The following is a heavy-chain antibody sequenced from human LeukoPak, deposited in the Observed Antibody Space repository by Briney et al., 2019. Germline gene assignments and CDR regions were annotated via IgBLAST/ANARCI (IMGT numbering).Heavy chain of an antibody. J-gene: IGHJ6*03. CDR3: ARSIPSDFWSGYQEYYYYYMDV. Sequence: SETLSLTCTVSGGSISSYYWSWIRQPPGKGLEWIGYIYYSGSTNYNPSLKSRVTISVDTSKNQFSLKLSSVTAADTAVYYCARSIPSDFWSGYQEYYYYYMDVWGKGTTVTVS. CDR2: IYYSGST. D-gene: IGHD3-3*01. V-gene: IGHV4-59*01. CDR1: GGSISSYY.